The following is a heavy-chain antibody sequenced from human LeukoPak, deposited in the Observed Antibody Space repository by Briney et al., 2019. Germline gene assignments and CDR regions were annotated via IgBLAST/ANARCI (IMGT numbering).Heavy chain of an antibody. CDR3: AKDGQNGEWELEP. D-gene: IGHD1-26*01. J-gene: IGHJ5*02. CDR2: ITGSGSST. CDR1: GFTFTRHA. Sequence: PGGSLRLSCAASGFTFTRHAMTWVRQAPGKGRDDVSTITGSGSSTYYANSVKGRFTVSRDNSKNTVYLQMNSLRVDDTAIYYCAKDGQNGEWELEPWGQGTLVTVSP. V-gene: IGHV3-23*01.